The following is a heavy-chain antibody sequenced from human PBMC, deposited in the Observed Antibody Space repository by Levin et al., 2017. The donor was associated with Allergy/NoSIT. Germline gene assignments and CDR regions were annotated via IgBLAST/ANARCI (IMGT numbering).Heavy chain of an antibody. CDR3: ARGRSKEAGRPAFDS. D-gene: IGHD6-19*01. J-gene: IGHJ3*02. CDR2: IYYSGST. V-gene: IGHV4-59*01. CDR1: GGSISSYY. Sequence: SETLSLTCTVSGGSISSYYWSWIRQPPGKGLEWIGYIYYSGSTNYNPSLKSRVTISVDTSKNQFSLKLSSVTAADTAVYYCARGRSKEAGRPAFDSWGQGTMVTVSS.